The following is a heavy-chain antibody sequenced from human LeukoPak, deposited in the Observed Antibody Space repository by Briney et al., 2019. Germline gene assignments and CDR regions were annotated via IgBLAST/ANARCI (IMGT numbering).Heavy chain of an antibody. J-gene: IGHJ4*02. D-gene: IGHD3-9*01. Sequence: GGSLRLSCTASGLTFRSYAMNWVRQAPGKGLEWVSVISLNDGSTYYADSVRGRFTISRDNSKNTLFLQMNGLRAEDTAIYYCAKAMTSSTYYFDSWGQGTLVTVSS. CDR1: GLTFRSYA. V-gene: IGHV3-23*01. CDR2: ISLNDGST. CDR3: AKAMTSSTYYFDS.